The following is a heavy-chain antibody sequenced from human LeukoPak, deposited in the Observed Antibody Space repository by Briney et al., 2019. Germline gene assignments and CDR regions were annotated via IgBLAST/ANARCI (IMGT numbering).Heavy chain of an antibody. V-gene: IGHV1-24*01. CDR3: AREIAVDTAMAKSQEIDY. CDR1: GYTLTELS. Sequence: ASVKVSCKVSGYTLTELSMHWVRQAPGKGLEWMGGFDPEDGETIYAQKFQGRVTMTRNTSISTAYMELSSLRSEDTAVYYCAREIAVDTAMAKSQEIDYWGQGTLVTVSS. D-gene: IGHD5-18*01. J-gene: IGHJ4*02. CDR2: FDPEDGET.